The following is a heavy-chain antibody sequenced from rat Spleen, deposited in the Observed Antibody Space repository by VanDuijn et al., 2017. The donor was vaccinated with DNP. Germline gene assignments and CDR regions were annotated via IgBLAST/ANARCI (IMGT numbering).Heavy chain of an antibody. CDR3: AIDLSTGRV. CDR1: GFTFNKYW. V-gene: IGHV5S10*01. D-gene: IGHD4-1*01. J-gene: IGHJ2*01. Sequence: EVQLVESGGGLVQPGRSLKLSCVASGFTFNKYWMTWIRQSPKKGLEWVATIIYDGSSTYYRDSVRGRFTISRDNAKDTQYLQMDSLRSEDTATYFCAIDLSTGRVWGQGVMVTVSS. CDR2: IIYDGSST.